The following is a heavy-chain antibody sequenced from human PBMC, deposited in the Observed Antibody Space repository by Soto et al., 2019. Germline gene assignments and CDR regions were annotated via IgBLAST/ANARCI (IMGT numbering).Heavy chain of an antibody. D-gene: IGHD3-9*01. V-gene: IGHV4-59*01. CDR2: ISSSGTI. Sequence: QLLLQESGPGLVKPSETLSLTCSVSGGSIRDYFWTWVRQPPGKGLEWIGYISSSGTINYNSSLKSRVTISLDTSIYHFSLKLSSVTTADTAVYFCARDRKLVIPGNYYYYGMDVWGQGTTVTVSS. J-gene: IGHJ6*02. CDR3: ARDRKLVIPGNYYYYGMDV. CDR1: GGSIRDYF.